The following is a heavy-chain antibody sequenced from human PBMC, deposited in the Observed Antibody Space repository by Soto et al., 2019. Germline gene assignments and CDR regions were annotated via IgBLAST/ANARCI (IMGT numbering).Heavy chain of an antibody. CDR3: ARDLRYCSGGSCYDYGMDV. Sequence: GGSLRLSCAASGFNFSSYRMSWVRQSPGKGLEWVANIKQDGSEKYYVDSVKGRFTISRDNAKNSLYLQMNSLRAEDTAVYYCARDLRYCSGGSCYDYGMDVWGQGTTVTVSS. CDR1: GFNFSSYR. D-gene: IGHD2-15*01. J-gene: IGHJ6*02. CDR2: IKQDGSEK. V-gene: IGHV3-7*03.